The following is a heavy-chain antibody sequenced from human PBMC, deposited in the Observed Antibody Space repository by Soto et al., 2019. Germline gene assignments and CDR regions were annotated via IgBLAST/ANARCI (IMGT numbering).Heavy chain of an antibody. CDR1: GYTFTSYG. J-gene: IGHJ4*02. CDR3: ARLPYSSSDQTTKPFDY. V-gene: IGHV1-18*01. D-gene: IGHD6-6*01. Sequence: QVQLVQSGAEVKKSGASVKVSCKASGYTFTSYGISWVRQAPGQGLEWMGWISAYNGNTNYAQKLQGRVTMTTDTSTSTAYMELRSLRSDDTAVYYCARLPYSSSDQTTKPFDYWGQGTLVTVSS. CDR2: ISAYNGNT.